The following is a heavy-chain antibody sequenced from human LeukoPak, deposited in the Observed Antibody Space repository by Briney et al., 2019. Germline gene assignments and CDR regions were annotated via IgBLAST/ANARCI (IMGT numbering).Heavy chain of an antibody. V-gene: IGHV3-7*01. CDR3: ARYCGGDCYGMDV. Sequence: GGSLRLSCAASGFTFSSYWMSWVRQAPGQGLEWVANIKQDGSEKYYVDSVKGRFTISRDNAKNSLYLQMNNLRAEDTAVYYCARYCGGDCYGMDVWGQGTTVTVSS. D-gene: IGHD2-21*01. CDR2: IKQDGSEK. CDR1: GFTFSSYW. J-gene: IGHJ6*02.